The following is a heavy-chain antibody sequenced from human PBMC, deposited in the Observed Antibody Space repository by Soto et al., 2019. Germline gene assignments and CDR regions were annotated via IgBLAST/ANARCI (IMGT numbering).Heavy chain of an antibody. CDR3: ARDNGDVDY. V-gene: IGHV4-38-2*02. CDR1: GYSISSGYY. J-gene: IGHJ4*02. Sequence: SETLSLTCAVSGYSISSGYYWGWIRQPPGKGLEWIGSIYHSGSTYYNPSLKSRVTISVDTSKNQFSLKLSSVTAADTAVYYCARDNGDVDYWGQGALVTVSS. CDR2: IYHSGST. D-gene: IGHD4-17*01.